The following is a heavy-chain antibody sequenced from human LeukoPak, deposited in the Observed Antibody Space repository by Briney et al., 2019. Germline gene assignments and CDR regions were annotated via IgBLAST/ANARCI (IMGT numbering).Heavy chain of an antibody. CDR3: ARDHSVLRFLEWLSPTDFDY. J-gene: IGHJ4*02. CDR2: ISTSSSYI. V-gene: IGHV3-21*01. CDR1: GFTFTSYS. Sequence: GGSLRLSCAASGFTFTSYSMNWVRQAPGQGLEWVSSISTSSSYIYYADSVKGRFTISRDNAKNSLYLQMNSLRAEDTAVYYCARDHSVLRFLEWLSPTDFDYWGQGTLVTVSS. D-gene: IGHD3-3*01.